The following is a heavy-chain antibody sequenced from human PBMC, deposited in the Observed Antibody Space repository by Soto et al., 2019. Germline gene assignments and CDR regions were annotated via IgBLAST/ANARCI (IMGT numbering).Heavy chain of an antibody. V-gene: IGHV1-69*01. D-gene: IGHD3-10*01. Sequence: QVQLVQSGAEVKKPGSSVKVSCKASGGTFSSYAISWVRQAPGQGLEWMGGIIPIFGTANYAQKFQGRVTITADESTSTAYMGLSSLRSEDTAVYYCAAYYYGSGSYFLVYWGQGTLVTVSS. CDR2: IIPIFGTA. CDR1: GGTFSSYA. J-gene: IGHJ4*02. CDR3: AAYYYGSGSYFLVY.